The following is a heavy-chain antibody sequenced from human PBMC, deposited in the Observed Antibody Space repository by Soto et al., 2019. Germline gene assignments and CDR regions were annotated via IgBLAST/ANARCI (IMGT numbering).Heavy chain of an antibody. Sequence: PGGSLRLSCSASGFTFSRYAMYWVRQAPGKGLEYVSAISRNDITEGGSTYYADSVKGRFTISRDNSKNTLYLQMSSLRPEDTAVYYCVGNNYDSSGALGYWGQGTLVTVSS. CDR2: ISRNDITEGGST. CDR1: GFTFSRYA. V-gene: IGHV3-64D*06. CDR3: VGNNYDSSGALGY. J-gene: IGHJ4*02. D-gene: IGHD3-22*01.